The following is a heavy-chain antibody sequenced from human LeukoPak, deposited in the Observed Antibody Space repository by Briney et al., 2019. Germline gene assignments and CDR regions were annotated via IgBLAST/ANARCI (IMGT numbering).Heavy chain of an antibody. J-gene: IGHJ5*02. V-gene: IGHV3-23*01. Sequence: PGGSLRLSREASGFTFRSYAMTWVRQAPGKGLEWVSAISGSGAKTYYADSVKGRFTISRDNSRNTLYLQMNSLRAEDTAVYYCARVSSGYQGWFDPWGQGILVTVSS. CDR2: ISGSGAKT. D-gene: IGHD5-12*01. CDR3: ARVSSGYQGWFDP. CDR1: GFTFRSYA.